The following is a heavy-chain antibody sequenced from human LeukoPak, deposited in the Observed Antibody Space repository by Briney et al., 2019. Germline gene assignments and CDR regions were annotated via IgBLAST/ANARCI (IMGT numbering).Heavy chain of an antibody. CDR1: GYTFTGYY. CDR3: AREGLRNNWFDP. J-gene: IGHJ5*02. V-gene: IGHV1-2*02. CDR2: INPNSGGT. Sequence: ASVKVSCKASGYTFTGYYMHWVRPAPGQGLEWMGWINPNSGGTNYAQKFQGRVTMTRDTSISTAYMELSRLRPDDTAVYYCAREGLRNNWFDPWGQGTLVTVSS.